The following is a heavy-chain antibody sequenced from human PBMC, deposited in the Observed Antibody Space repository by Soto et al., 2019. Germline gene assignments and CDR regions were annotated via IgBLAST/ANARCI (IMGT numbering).Heavy chain of an antibody. V-gene: IGHV1-3*05. J-gene: IGHJ6*02. Sequence: QVQLVQSGAEEKKPGASVKVSCKASGYTFTSYAMHWVRQAPGQRLEWMGWINAGNGNTKYSQKFQGRVTITRDTSASTAYMELSSLRSEDTAVYYCARERDLYYYDCGMDVWGQGTTVTVSS. CDR3: ARERDLYYYDCGMDV. CDR1: GYTFTSYA. CDR2: INAGNGNT.